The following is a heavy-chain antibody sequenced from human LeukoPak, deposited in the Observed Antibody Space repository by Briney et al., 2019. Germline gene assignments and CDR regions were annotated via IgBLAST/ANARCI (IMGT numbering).Heavy chain of an antibody. Sequence: TPSETLSLTCTVSGGSISSYYWNWIRQPPGKGLEWIGYIYYTGSTNYNPSLKSRVTMSVDTSKNQFSLNLKSVTPEDTAVYYCARNLIPEQLVLNFWGQGTLVTVSS. CDR1: GGSISSYY. V-gene: IGHV4-59*01. CDR3: ARNLIPEQLVLNF. J-gene: IGHJ4*02. D-gene: IGHD6-13*01. CDR2: IYYTGST.